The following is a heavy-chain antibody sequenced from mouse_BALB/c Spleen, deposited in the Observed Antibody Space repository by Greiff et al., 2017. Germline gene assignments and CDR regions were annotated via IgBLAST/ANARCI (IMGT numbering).Heavy chain of an antibody. CDR1: GFTFSDFY. J-gene: IGHJ3*01. CDR2: SRNKANDYTT. CDR3: ARDAEGYGNPAWFAY. V-gene: IGHV7-1*02. D-gene: IGHD2-10*02. Sequence: EVKLVESGGGLVQPGGSLRLSCATSGFTFSDFYMEWVRQPPGKRLEWIAASRNKANDYTTEYSASVKGRFIVSRDTSQSILYLQMNALRAEDTAIYYCARDAEGYGNPAWFAYWGQGTLVTVSA.